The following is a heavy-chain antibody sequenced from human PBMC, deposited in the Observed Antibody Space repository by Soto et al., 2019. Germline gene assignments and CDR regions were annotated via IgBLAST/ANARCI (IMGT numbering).Heavy chain of an antibody. CDR1: GYTFTSYA. CDR2: INAGNGNT. J-gene: IGHJ4*02. V-gene: IGHV1-3*01. D-gene: IGHD5-12*01. CDR3: ARKYSGYDPRPIDY. Sequence: ASVKVSCKASGYTFTSYAMHWVRQAPGQRLEWMGWINAGNGNTKYSQKFQGRVTITRDTSASTAYMELSSLRSEDTAVYYCARKYSGYDPRPIDYWGQGTLVTVSS.